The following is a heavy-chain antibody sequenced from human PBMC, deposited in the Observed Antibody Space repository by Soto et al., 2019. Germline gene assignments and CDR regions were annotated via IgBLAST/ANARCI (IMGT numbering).Heavy chain of an antibody. J-gene: IGHJ4*02. CDR1: GFSLNTASGVG. D-gene: IGHD3-10*01. Sequence: QITLKESGPTVVKPTQTLTLTCTFSGFSLNTASGVGVGWIRQPPGKALEWLALVYWDDDKRYSPSLKSRLTITKDTAQSQVVLTMTNRDPLHTAAYYCARAQCFGDPFDYCGQGTLVTVSS. CDR3: ARAQCFGDPFDY. CDR2: VYWDDDK. V-gene: IGHV2-5*02.